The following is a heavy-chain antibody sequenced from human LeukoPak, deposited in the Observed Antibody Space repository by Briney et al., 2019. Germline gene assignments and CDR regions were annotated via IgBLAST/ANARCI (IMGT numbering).Heavy chain of an antibody. Sequence: SETLSLTCTVSGDSITSYFWSWIRQPPGKGLEWVGYIFYSGITNYNPSLKSRVTISVDTSKNQFSLKLSSVTAADTAVYYCARAHSSSWYPGNWFDPWGQGTLVTVSS. CDR2: IFYSGIT. V-gene: IGHV4-59*01. D-gene: IGHD6-13*01. CDR3: ARAHSSSWYPGNWFDP. J-gene: IGHJ5*02. CDR1: GDSITSYF.